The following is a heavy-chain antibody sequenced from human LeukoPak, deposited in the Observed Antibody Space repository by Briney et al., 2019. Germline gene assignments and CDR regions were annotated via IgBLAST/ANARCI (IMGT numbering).Heavy chain of an antibody. D-gene: IGHD3-10*01. CDR1: GYTLTELS. J-gene: IGHJ4*02. CDR2: FDPEDGET. V-gene: IGHV1-24*01. CDR3: ARGQITMVRETHIDY. Sequence: GASVKVSCKVSGYTLTELSMHWVRQAPGKGLEWMGGFDPEDGETIYAQKFQGRVTMTEDTSTDTAYMELSSLRSEDTAVYYCARGQITMVRETHIDYWGQGTLVTVSS.